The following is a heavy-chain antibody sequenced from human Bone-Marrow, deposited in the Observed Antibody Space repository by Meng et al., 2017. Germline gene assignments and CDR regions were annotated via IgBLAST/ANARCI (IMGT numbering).Heavy chain of an antibody. Sequence: QVQLQESGPGLVKPSQTLSLTCTLSGGSISSGGYCWSWIRQHPGKGLEWIGYIYHSGSTYYNPSLKSRVTISVDTSKNQFSLKLSSVTAADTAVYYCARDRNDYGSHYFDYWGQGTLVTVSS. V-gene: IGHV4-31*03. CDR2: IYHSGST. J-gene: IGHJ4*02. D-gene: IGHD4-17*01. CDR1: GGSISSGGYC. CDR3: ARDRNDYGSHYFDY.